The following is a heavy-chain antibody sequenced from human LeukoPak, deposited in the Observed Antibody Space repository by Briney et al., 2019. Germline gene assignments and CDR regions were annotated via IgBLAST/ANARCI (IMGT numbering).Heavy chain of an antibody. V-gene: IGHV3-21*01. CDR2: ISYRNNI. J-gene: IGHJ5*02. CDR1: GFSFSSFS. D-gene: IGHD3-16*01. Sequence: GGSLTLSCAASGFSFSSFSMNWVRQAPGKGLEWVSSISYRNNIYYADSVRGRFTISRDNAKNSLYLEMNSLRVEDTAVYYCAGGPSDYVWGTWGLGTLVTVSS. CDR3: AGGPSDYVWGT.